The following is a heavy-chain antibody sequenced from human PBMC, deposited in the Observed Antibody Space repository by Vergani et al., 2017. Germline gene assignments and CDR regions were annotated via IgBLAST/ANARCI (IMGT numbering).Heavy chain of an antibody. D-gene: IGHD2-15*01. CDR2: IIPIFGTA. V-gene: IGHV1-69*12. CDR3: ARDCSGGSCYLVGFSGWFDP. J-gene: IGHJ5*02. CDR1: GGTFSSYA. Sequence: QVQLVQSGAEVKKPGSSVKVSCKASGGTFSSYAISWVRQAPGQGLEWMGGIIPIFGTANYAQKFQGRVTINADESTSTAYMELSSLRSEDTAVYYCARDCSGGSCYLVGFSGWFDPWGQGTLVTVSS.